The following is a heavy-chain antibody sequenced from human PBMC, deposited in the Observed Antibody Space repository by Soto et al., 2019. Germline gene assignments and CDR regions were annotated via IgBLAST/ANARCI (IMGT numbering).Heavy chain of an antibody. CDR1: GFTFSGYA. Sequence: QVQLVESGGGVVQPGRSLRLSCAASGFTFSGYAMHWVRQAPGKGLEWVAVISYDGSNQYYADSVKGRLTISRDNSKNTLYLQMSSLRADDAALYYCASDLPLHDYRHWGQGTLVIVSS. V-gene: IGHV3-30-3*01. J-gene: IGHJ1*01. CDR3: ASDLPLHDYRH. CDR2: ISYDGSNQ.